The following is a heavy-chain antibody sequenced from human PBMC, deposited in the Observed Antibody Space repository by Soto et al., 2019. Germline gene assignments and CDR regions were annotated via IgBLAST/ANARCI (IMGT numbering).Heavy chain of an antibody. V-gene: IGHV4-30-4*01. Sequence: SETLSLTCTVSGGSISSGDYYWSLIRQAPGKSLEWIGYIYYSGSTYYNPSLKSRVTISVDTSKNQFSLKLSSVTAADTAVYYCARDYLLRYGDYGNWFDPWGQGTLVTVSS. CDR3: ARDYLLRYGDYGNWFDP. CDR1: GGSISSGDYY. CDR2: IYYSGST. J-gene: IGHJ5*02. D-gene: IGHD4-17*01.